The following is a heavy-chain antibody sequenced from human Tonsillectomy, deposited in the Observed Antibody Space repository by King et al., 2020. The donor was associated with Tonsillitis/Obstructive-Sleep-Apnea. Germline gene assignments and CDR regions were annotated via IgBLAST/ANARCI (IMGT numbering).Heavy chain of an antibody. CDR2: ITWDGGDT. D-gene: IGHD5-12*01. CDR3: AKDLVGGGGGYEADGYDI. CDR1: GFTFDDYA. Sequence: VQLVESGGVVVQPGGSLRLSCAASGFTFDDYAIHWVRQAPGKGLEWVSLITWDGGDTYYADSVKGRFTISRDNSRNSLYLQMNSLRTEDTALYYCAKDLVGGGGGYEADGYDIWGQGTMVTASS. V-gene: IGHV3-43*01. J-gene: IGHJ3*02.